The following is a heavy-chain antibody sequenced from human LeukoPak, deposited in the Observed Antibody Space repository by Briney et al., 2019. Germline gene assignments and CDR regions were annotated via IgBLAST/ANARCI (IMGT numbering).Heavy chain of an antibody. Sequence: TETLSLTCCVYVGPLRDDHWSWIRQPPAKGLEWIGEIDHSGSTNYNPSLKSRVTISVDTSKNQFSLKLSSVTAADTAVYYCAYGKYYYYGMDVWGQGTTVTVS. D-gene: IGHD4-17*01. CDR2: IDHSGST. V-gene: IGHV4-34*01. CDR3: AYGKYYYYGMDV. CDR1: VGPLRDDH. J-gene: IGHJ6*02.